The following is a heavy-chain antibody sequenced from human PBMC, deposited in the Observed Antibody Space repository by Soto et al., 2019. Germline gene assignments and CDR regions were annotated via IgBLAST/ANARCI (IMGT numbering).Heavy chain of an antibody. Sequence: QVQLVESGGGVVQPGRSLRLSCAASGFTFSSYGMHWVRQAPGKGLECVAVIWSDGSNKKYADSVKGRFTISRDNSRNTLYLQMKSLAAEDTDVYYCAGDRGGSPFDYWGQGTLVTVSS. CDR1: GFTFSSYG. CDR3: AGDRGGSPFDY. D-gene: IGHD1-26*01. V-gene: IGHV3-33*01. J-gene: IGHJ4*02. CDR2: IWSDGSNK.